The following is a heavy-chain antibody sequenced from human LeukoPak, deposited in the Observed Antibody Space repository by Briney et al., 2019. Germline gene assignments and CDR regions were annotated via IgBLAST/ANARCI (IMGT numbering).Heavy chain of an antibody. CDR2: ISGSGGST. D-gene: IGHD6-6*01. CDR3: AKRRSSGFDY. J-gene: IGHJ4*02. Sequence: GGSLRLSCAASGFTFSSYAMSWVRQAPGKGLEWVSIISGSGGSTYYADSVKGRFTISRDNSKNTLYLQMNSLRAEDTAIYHCAKRRSSGFDYWGQGTLVTVSS. CDR1: GFTFSSYA. V-gene: IGHV3-23*01.